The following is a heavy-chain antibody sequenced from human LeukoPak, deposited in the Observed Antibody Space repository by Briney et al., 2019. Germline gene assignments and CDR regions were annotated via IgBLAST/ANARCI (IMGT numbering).Heavy chain of an antibody. CDR3: ARTDYSNYVGSYYYYYGMDV. CDR1: GGSISSYY. J-gene: IGHJ6*02. D-gene: IGHD4-11*01. Sequence: PSETLSLTCTVSGGSISSYYWSWIRQPPGKGLEWIGYIYYSGRTNYNPSLKSRVTISVDTSKNQFSLKLSSVTAADTAVYYCARTDYSNYVGSYYYYYGMDVWGQGTTVTVSS. CDR2: IYYSGRT. V-gene: IGHV4-59*08.